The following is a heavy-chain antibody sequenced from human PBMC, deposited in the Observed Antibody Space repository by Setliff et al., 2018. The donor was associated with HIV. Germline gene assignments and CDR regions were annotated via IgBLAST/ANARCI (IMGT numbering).Heavy chain of an antibody. CDR1: GGSISNSY. CDR3: ASPMFYDGKVV. D-gene: IGHD3-22*01. J-gene: IGHJ4*02. Sequence: SETLSLTCTVSGGSISNSYWTWIRQPPGKGLEWIGYIYTSGSTNYNPSLKSRVIISVDTSKNQLSLKLSSMTAADTAVYYCASPMFYDGKVVWGQGTPVTVSS. V-gene: IGHV4-4*08. CDR2: IYTSGST.